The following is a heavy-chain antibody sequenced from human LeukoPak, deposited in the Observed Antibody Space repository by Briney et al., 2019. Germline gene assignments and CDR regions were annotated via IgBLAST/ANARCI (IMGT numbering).Heavy chain of an antibody. Sequence: MPSETLSLTCTVSGGSISSGGYYWSWIRQHPGEGLEWIGYIYYSGSTYYNPSLKSRVTISVDTSKNQFSLKLSSVTAADTAVYYCATGIAYCGGDCYSGPLGYWGQGTLVTVSS. V-gene: IGHV4-31*03. CDR3: ATGIAYCGGDCYSGPLGY. J-gene: IGHJ4*02. D-gene: IGHD2-21*02. CDR2: IYYSGST. CDR1: GGSISSGGYY.